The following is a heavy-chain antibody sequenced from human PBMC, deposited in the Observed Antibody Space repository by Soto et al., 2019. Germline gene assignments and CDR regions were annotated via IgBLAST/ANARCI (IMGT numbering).Heavy chain of an antibody. CDR1: GGSVSSGSYY. CDR3: ARDWRSGSLVY. D-gene: IGHD1-26*01. J-gene: IGHJ4*02. V-gene: IGHV4-61*01. CDR2: IYNSGST. Sequence: PSETLSLTCTVSGGSVSSGSYYWSWIRQPPGKGLEWIGYIYNSGSTNYNPSLKSRVTISVDTSKNQFSLKLSSVTAADTAVYYCARDWRSGSLVYWGQGTLVTVSS.